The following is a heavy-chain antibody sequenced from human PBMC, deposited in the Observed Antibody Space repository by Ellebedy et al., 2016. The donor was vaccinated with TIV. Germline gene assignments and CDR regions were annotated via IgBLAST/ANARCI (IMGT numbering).Heavy chain of an antibody. CDR1: GGSISSYY. D-gene: IGHD3-10*01. CDR2: IYYSGST. Sequence: SETLSLXCTVSGGSISSYYWSWIRQPPGKGLEWIGYIYYSGSTYYNPSLKSRVTISVDTSKNQFSLKLSSVTAADTAVYYCAREGSGSYGGMDVWGQGTTVTVSS. J-gene: IGHJ6*02. CDR3: AREGSGSYGGMDV. V-gene: IGHV4-30-4*08.